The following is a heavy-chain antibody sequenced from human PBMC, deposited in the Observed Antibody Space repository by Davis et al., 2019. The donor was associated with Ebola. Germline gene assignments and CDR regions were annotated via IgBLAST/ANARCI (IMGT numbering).Heavy chain of an antibody. J-gene: IGHJ4*02. CDR1: GGSFSGYY. Sequence: MPGGSLRLSCVVYGGSFSGYYWNWIRQPPGKGLEWIGEINHSGSTNYNPSLKSRVTISVDTSKNQFSLKLSSVTAADTAVYYCARREIDGDYVQDSWGQGTLVTVSS. D-gene: IGHD4-17*01. V-gene: IGHV4-34*01. CDR3: ARREIDGDYVQDS. CDR2: INHSGST.